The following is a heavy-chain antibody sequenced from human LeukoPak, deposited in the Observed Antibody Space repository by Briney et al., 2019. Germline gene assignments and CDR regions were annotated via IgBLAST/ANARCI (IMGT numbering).Heavy chain of an antibody. V-gene: IGHV3-23*01. Sequence: GGSLRLSCAASGFTFSSYAMSWVRQAPGKVLEWVSAISGSGGSTYYADSVKGRFTISRDNSKNTLYLQMNSLRAEDTAVYYCASRGVPGPYYFDYWGQGTLVTVSS. CDR3: ASRGVPGPYYFDY. D-gene: IGHD2-2*01. CDR2: ISGSGGST. CDR1: GFTFSSYA. J-gene: IGHJ4*02.